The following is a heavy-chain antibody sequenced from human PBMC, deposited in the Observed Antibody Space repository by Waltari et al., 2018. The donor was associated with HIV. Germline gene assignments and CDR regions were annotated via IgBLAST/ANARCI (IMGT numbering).Heavy chain of an antibody. CDR2: INHSGST. Sequence: QVQLQQWGAGLLKPSETLSLTCAVYGGSFSGYYWSWIRQPPGKGLEWIGEINHSGSTNYNPSLKSRVTISVDTSKNQFSLKLSSVTAADTAVYYCARGLRQQLVNGEVDYWGQGTLVTVSS. D-gene: IGHD6-13*01. CDR1: GGSFSGYY. V-gene: IGHV4-34*01. CDR3: ARGLRQQLVNGEVDY. J-gene: IGHJ4*02.